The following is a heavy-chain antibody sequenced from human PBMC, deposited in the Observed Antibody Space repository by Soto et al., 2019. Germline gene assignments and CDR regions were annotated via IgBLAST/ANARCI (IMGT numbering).Heavy chain of an antibody. CDR2: IKSITDGGTT. CDR1: GITFSNAW. CDR3: TPDSEDIVVVQATFGMDV. J-gene: IGHJ6*02. D-gene: IGHD2-15*01. Sequence: GGSLRLSCAASGITFSNAWMTWVRQAPGKGLEWVGRIKSITDGGTTDYAAPVKGRFTISRDDSKDTLYLQMNNLRTEDTAVYHCTPDSEDIVVVQATFGMDVWGQGTTVTVSS. V-gene: IGHV3-15*01.